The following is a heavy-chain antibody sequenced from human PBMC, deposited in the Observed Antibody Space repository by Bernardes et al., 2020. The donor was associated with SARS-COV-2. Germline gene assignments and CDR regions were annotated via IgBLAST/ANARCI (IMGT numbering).Heavy chain of an antibody. D-gene: IGHD2-2*02. CDR2: ISYDGSNK. CDR1: GFTFSSYG. J-gene: IGHJ6*02. CDR3: AKVADIVVVPAAISVYYYYYGMDV. Sequence: GGSLRLSCAASGFTFSSYGMHWVRQAPGKGLEWVAVISYDGSNKYYADSVKGRFTISRDNSKNTLYLQMNSLRAEDTAVYYCAKVADIVVVPAAISVYYYYYGMDVWGQGTTVTVSS. V-gene: IGHV3-30*18.